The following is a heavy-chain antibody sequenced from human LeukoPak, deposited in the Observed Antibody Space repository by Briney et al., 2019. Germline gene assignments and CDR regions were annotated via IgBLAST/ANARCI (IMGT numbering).Heavy chain of an antibody. Sequence: SETLSLTCTVSGCSVISSHWSEVRQPPGKGLEWIGYIYGGGSSNYNPSLKSRVTISVDTSKNQFSLKLSSVTTADTAVYYCARLADIWGQGTMVTVSS. CDR1: GCSVISSH. J-gene: IGHJ3*02. CDR2: IYGGGSS. V-gene: IGHV4-59*02. CDR3: ARLADI. D-gene: IGHD4-11*01.